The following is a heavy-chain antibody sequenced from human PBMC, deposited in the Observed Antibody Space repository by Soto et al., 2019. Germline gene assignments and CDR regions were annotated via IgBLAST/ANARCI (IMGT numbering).Heavy chain of an antibody. CDR1: GYTFTSYG. J-gene: IGHJ6*02. V-gene: IGHV1-18*04. CDR3: AREGLGSSSGRYYYYGMDV. CDR2: ISAYNGNT. D-gene: IGHD6-6*01. Sequence: QVQLVQSGAEVKKPGASVKVSCKASGYTFTSYGISWVRQAPGQGLEWMGWISAYNGNTNYAQKLQGRVTMTTDTSTRTAYMELRSLRSDDTAVYYCAREGLGSSSGRYYYYGMDVWGQGTTVTVSS.